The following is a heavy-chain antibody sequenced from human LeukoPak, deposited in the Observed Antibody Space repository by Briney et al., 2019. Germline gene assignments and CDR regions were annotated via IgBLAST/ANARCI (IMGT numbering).Heavy chain of an antibody. CDR3: ARDRDSSGYYGYYFDY. CDR1: GFTFSSYW. D-gene: IGHD3-22*01. J-gene: IGHJ4*02. CDR2: IKEDGGDK. Sequence: GGSLRLSCVASGFTFSSYWMSWVRQAPGKGLEWVANIKEDGGDKYYVDSVKGRFTISRDNAKNSLYLQMNSLRAEDTAVYYCARDRDSSGYYGYYFDYLGQGTLVTVSS. V-gene: IGHV3-7*04.